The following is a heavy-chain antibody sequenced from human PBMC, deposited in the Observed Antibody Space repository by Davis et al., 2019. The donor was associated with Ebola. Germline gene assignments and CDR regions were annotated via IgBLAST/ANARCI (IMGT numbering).Heavy chain of an antibody. CDR3: ARAIGSSSAWFDP. CDR2: INHSGST. CDR1: DGSFSGYY. D-gene: IGHD6-6*01. Sequence: MPSETLSLTCAVYDGSFSGYYWSWIRQPPGKGLEWIGEINHSGSTNYNPSLKSRVTISVDTSKNQFSLKLSSVTAADTAVYYCARAIGSSSAWFDPWGQGTLVTVSP. J-gene: IGHJ5*02. V-gene: IGHV4-34*01.